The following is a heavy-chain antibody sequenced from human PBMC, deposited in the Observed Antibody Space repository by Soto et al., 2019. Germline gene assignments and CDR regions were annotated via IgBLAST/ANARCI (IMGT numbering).Heavy chain of an antibody. CDR2: INHSGST. CDR1: GGSFGGYY. V-gene: IGHV4-34*01. J-gene: IGHJ6*02. CDR3: ARGLYYYGMDV. Sequence: SETLSLTCAVYGGSFGGYYWSWIRQPPGKGLEWIGEINHSGSTNYNPSLKSRVTISVDTSKNQFSLKLSSVTAADTAVYYCARGLYYYGMDVWGQGTTVTVSS.